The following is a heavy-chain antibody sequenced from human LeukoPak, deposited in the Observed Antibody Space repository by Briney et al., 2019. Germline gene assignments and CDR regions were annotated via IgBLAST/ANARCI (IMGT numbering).Heavy chain of an antibody. Sequence: GGSLRLSCAASGFTVSNNYMSWVRQAPGKGLEWVSVIYSGGGTYYADSVKGRFTISRDKSKNTLYLQMNSLRAEDTALFYCAARWGYNGFDIWGQGTMVAVSS. J-gene: IGHJ3*02. CDR2: IYSGGGT. V-gene: IGHV3-53*01. D-gene: IGHD5-18*01. CDR1: GFTVSNNY. CDR3: AARWGYNGFDI.